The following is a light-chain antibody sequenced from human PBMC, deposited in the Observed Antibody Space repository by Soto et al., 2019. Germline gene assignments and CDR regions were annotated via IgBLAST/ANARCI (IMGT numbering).Light chain of an antibody. CDR2: EGS. Sequence: QSALTQPASVSGSPGQSITISCTGTSSDVGSYNLVSWYQQHPGKVPKLMIYEGSQRPSGVSNRFSASKSGNTASLTISGLQAEDEADYYCCSYAGSSTYVFGTGTKLTVL. V-gene: IGLV2-23*01. J-gene: IGLJ1*01. CDR3: CSYAGSSTYV. CDR1: SSDVGSYNL.